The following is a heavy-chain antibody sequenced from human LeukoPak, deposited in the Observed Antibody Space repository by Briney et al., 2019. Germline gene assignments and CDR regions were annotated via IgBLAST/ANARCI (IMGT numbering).Heavy chain of an antibody. CDR3: AKMGWTAYDYTNY. CDR2: ISGSGGST. J-gene: IGHJ4*02. Sequence: GGSLRLSCAASGFTFSSYAMSWVRQAPGKGLEWVSAISGSGGSTYYTDSVKGRFTISRDSSKNTLYLQMNSLRAEDTAVYYCAKMGWTAYDYTNYWGQGTLVTVSS. CDR1: GFTFSSYA. V-gene: IGHV3-23*01. D-gene: IGHD5-12*01.